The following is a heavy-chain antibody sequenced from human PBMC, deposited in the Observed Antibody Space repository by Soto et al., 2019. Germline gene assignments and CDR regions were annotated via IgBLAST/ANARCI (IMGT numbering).Heavy chain of an antibody. Sequence: PSETLSLTCTVSGGSVSSGSYYWSWIRQPPGKGLEWIGYIYYSGSTNYNPSLKSRVTISVDTSKNQFSLKLSSVTAADTAVYYCARQGRYYYGSGIRVFDYWGQGTLVTVSS. CDR1: GGSVSSGSYY. CDR3: ARQGRYYYGSGIRVFDY. J-gene: IGHJ4*02. D-gene: IGHD3-10*01. CDR2: IYYSGST. V-gene: IGHV4-61*01.